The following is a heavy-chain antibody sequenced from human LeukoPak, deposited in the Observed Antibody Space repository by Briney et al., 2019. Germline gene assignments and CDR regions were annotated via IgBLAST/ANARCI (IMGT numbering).Heavy chain of an antibody. Sequence: KPSETLSLTCAVHGGSFSGYYWSWIRQPPGKGLEWIGEINHSGSTNYNPSLKSRVTISVDTSKNQFSLKLSSVTAADTAVYYCARGWYYDILTGYYPFDYWGQGTLVTVSS. D-gene: IGHD3-9*01. CDR3: ARGWYYDILTGYYPFDY. V-gene: IGHV4-34*01. CDR2: INHSGST. CDR1: GGSFSGYY. J-gene: IGHJ4*02.